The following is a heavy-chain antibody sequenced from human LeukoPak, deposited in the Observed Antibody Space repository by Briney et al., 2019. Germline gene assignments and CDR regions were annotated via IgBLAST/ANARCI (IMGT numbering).Heavy chain of an antibody. V-gene: IGHV1-2*04. CDR3: ARDQGSSSFDY. D-gene: IGHD6-13*01. CDR1: GYTFTGYY. Sequence: ASVKVSCKASGYTFTGYYMHWVRQAPGQGLEWMGWINPNSGGTNYAQKFQGWVTMTRDTSISTAYMELSRLRSDDTAAYYCARDQGSSSFDYWGQGTLVTVSS. J-gene: IGHJ4*02. CDR2: INPNSGGT.